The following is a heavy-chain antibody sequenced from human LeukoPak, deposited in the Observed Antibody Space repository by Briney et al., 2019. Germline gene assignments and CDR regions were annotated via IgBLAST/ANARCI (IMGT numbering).Heavy chain of an antibody. CDR1: GGSFSSYY. Sequence: SETLSLTCGVHGGSFSSYYWTWIRQAPGKGLEWIGYIYYSGSTNYNPSLKSRVTISVDTSKNQFSLKLSSVTAADTAVYYCARVAVADKGIDFWGQGTLVTISS. V-gene: IGHV4-59*01. J-gene: IGHJ4*02. CDR2: IYYSGST. CDR3: ARVAVADKGIDF. D-gene: IGHD6-19*01.